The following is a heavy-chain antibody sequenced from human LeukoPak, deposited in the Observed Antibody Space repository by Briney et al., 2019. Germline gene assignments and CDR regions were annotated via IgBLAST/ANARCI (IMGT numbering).Heavy chain of an antibody. CDR3: ARDILNISGSV. Sequence: SGGSLSLSCAASGFTFSDHYMDWVRQTPGKGLEWVGRITNKANRYTTEYAASVKGRFTISRDDSENSLYLQMNSLKAEDTAVYYCARDILNISGSVWGQGTLVTVSS. J-gene: IGHJ4*02. CDR1: GFTFSDHY. V-gene: IGHV3-72*01. CDR2: ITNKANRYTT. D-gene: IGHD1/OR15-1a*01.